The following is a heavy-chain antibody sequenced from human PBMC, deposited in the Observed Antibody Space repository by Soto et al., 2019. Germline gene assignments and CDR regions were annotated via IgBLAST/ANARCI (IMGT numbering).Heavy chain of an antibody. CDR3: ARRGYSSVDY. CDR2: IYYSGST. J-gene: IGHJ4*02. Sequence: PSETLSLTCTVSGGSISSSSDYWGWIRQPPGKGLEWIGSIYYSGSTYYSPSLKSRVTISVDTSKNQFSLKLSSVTAADTAVYYCARRGYSSVDYWGQGTPVTVS. CDR1: GGSISSSSDY. D-gene: IGHD6-25*01. V-gene: IGHV4-39*01.